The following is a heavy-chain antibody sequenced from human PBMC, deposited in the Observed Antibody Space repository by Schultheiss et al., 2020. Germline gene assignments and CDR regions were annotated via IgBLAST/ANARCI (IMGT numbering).Heavy chain of an antibody. V-gene: IGHV4-31*03. CDR1: GDSISSGSYY. CDR3: AKRHSGGSGSYYS. CDR2: IYYSGST. J-gene: IGHJ5*02. D-gene: IGHD3-10*01. Sequence: SETLSLTCTVSGDSISSGSYYWSWIRQPPGKGLEWIGYIYYSGSTYYNPSLKSRVTISVDTSKNQFSLKLSSVTAADTAVYYCAKRHSGGSGSYYSWGQGTLGTVSS.